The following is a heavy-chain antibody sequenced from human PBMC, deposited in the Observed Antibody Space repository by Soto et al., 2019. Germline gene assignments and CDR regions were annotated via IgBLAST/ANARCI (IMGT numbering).Heavy chain of an antibody. CDR2: IWFDGSNK. Sequence: QVQLVESGGGVVQPGRSLRLSCAASGFSFSRYGMHWVRQAPGKGLEWVAVIWFDGSNKYYADSVKGRFTISGDNSKNTLYLQMNSLRAEDTAVYYCARDSSFVIVPAASDYWGQGTLVTVSS. J-gene: IGHJ4*02. V-gene: IGHV3-33*01. D-gene: IGHD2-2*01. CDR3: ARDSSFVIVPAASDY. CDR1: GFSFSRYG.